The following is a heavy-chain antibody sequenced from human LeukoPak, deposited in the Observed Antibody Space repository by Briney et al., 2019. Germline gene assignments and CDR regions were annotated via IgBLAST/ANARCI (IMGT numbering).Heavy chain of an antibody. CDR1: GDSITSGRYY. Sequence: SQTLSLTCTVSGDSITSGRYYWSWIRQPAGKELEWIGRIYSSGNTDYHPYIVSLKSRVTISADTSKNQFSLKLASVTAADTAVYYCARWGEVYWYFDLWGRGTLVTVSS. CDR2: IYSSGNT. CDR3: ARWGEVYWYFDL. J-gene: IGHJ2*01. V-gene: IGHV4-61*02. D-gene: IGHD3-16*01.